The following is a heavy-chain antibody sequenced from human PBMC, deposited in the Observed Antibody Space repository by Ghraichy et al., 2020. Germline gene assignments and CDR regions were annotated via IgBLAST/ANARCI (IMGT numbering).Heavy chain of an antibody. D-gene: IGHD3-9*01. CDR1: GFTFSSYS. CDR2: ISSSSSYI. CDR3: ARPLLRYFDWLLSSDDAFDI. V-gene: IGHV3-21*01. J-gene: IGHJ3*02. Sequence: GGSLRLSCAASGFTFSSYSMNWVRQAPGKGLEWVSSISSSSSYIYYADSVKGRFTISRDNAKNSLYLQMNSLRAEDTAVYYCARPLLRYFDWLLSSDDAFDIWGQGTMVTVSS.